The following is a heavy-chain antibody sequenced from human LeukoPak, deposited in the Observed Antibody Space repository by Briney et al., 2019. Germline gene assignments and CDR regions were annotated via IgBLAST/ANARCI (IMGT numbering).Heavy chain of an antibody. CDR3: ARPHRDLHFDY. CDR2: IYPGDSDT. J-gene: IGHJ4*02. CDR1: GYSFTNYW. Sequence: GESLKISCKGSGYSFTNYWIGWVRQVPGKGLEWMGIIYPGDSDTRYSPSFQGQVTISADKSISTAYLQWSSLKASDTAMYYCARPHRDLHFDYWGQGTLVTVSS. V-gene: IGHV5-51*01.